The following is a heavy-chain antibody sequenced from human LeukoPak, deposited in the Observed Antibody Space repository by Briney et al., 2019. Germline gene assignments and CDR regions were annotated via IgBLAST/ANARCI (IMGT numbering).Heavy chain of an antibody. J-gene: IGHJ3*02. CDR1: GFTFDDYA. CDR3: ARQPAGYSYGAGAFDI. V-gene: IGHV3-23*01. D-gene: IGHD5-18*01. Sequence: GRSLRLSCAASGFTFDDYAMSWVRLAPGKGLEWVSIISATGVNTYYADSVKGRFTISRDNSKNTLYLQMNSLRAEDTAVYYCARQPAGYSYGAGAFDIWGQGTMVTVSS. CDR2: ISATGVNT.